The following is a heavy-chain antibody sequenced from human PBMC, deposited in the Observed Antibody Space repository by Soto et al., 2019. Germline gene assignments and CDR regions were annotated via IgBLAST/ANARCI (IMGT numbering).Heavy chain of an antibody. Sequence: GASVKVSCKASGYTFTSYGISWVRQAPGQGLEWMGWISAYNGNTNYAQKLQGRVTMTTDTSTSTAYMELRSLRSDDTAVYYCARDKGSGSYPAPKIYYYYGMDVWGQGTTVTVS. D-gene: IGHD3-10*01. CDR1: GYTFTSYG. V-gene: IGHV1-18*04. CDR2: ISAYNGNT. CDR3: ARDKGSGSYPAPKIYYYYGMDV. J-gene: IGHJ6*02.